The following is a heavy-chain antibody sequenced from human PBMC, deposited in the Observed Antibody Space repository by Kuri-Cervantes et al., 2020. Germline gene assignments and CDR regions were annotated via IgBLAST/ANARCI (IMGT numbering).Heavy chain of an antibody. J-gene: IGHJ3*02. V-gene: IGHV3-21*01. Sequence: GESLKISCAASGFTFSSYGMHWVRQAPGKGLEWVSSISSSSSYIYYADSVKGRFTISRDNAKNSLYLQMNSLRAEDTAVYYCARTDGDYVPFDIWGQGTMVTVSS. D-gene: IGHD4-17*01. CDR3: ARTDGDYVPFDI. CDR1: GFTFSSYG. CDR2: ISSSSSYI.